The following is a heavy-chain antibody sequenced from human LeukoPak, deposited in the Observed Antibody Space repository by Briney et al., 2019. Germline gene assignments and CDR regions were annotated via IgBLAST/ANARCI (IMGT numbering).Heavy chain of an antibody. V-gene: IGHV1-69*05. D-gene: IGHD2-8*01. CDR1: GGTFSSYA. CDR3: ARETTCTNGVCSHFDY. CDR2: VIPIFGTA. Sequence: SVKVSCKASGGTFSSYAISWVRQAPGQGLEWMGRVIPIFGTASYAQKFQGRVTITTDESTSTAYMELSSLRSEDTAVYYCARETTCTNGVCSHFDYWGQGTLVTVSS. J-gene: IGHJ4*02.